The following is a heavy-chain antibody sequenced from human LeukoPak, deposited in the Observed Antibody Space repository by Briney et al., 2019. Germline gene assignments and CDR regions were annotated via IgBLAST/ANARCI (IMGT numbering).Heavy chain of an antibody. V-gene: IGHV4-4*07. CDR2: IYTSGST. CDR3: AGVPAPIYYYYMDV. Sequence: SETLSLTCTVSGGSISSYYWSWIRQPAGKGLEWIGRIYTSGSTNYNPSLKSRVTMSVDTSKNQFSLKLSSVTAADTAVYYCAGVPAPIYYYYMDVWGKGTTVTISS. CDR1: GGSISSYY. J-gene: IGHJ6*03. D-gene: IGHD2-2*01.